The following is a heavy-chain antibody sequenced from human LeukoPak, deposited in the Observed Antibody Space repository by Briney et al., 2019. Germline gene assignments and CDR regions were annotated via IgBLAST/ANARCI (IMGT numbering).Heavy chain of an antibody. Sequence: ASVKVSCKASGYTFTDYYIHWVRQAPGQGLEWMGWINPNNGRTNYAPKFQGRVIMTRDTSISTAYMELSKLKSDDTAVYYCQSNSWSRGFDCWGQGTLVTVSS. J-gene: IGHJ4*02. CDR3: QSNSWSRGFDC. CDR1: GYTFTDYY. CDR2: INPNNGRT. D-gene: IGHD6-19*01. V-gene: IGHV1-2*02.